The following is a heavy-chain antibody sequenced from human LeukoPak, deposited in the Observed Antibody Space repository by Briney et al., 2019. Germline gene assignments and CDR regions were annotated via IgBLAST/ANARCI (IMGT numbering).Heavy chain of an antibody. CDR2: TSGSGGST. CDR1: GFTLSSYA. CDR3: AKQESWSNFDS. D-gene: IGHD2-15*01. V-gene: IGHV3-23*01. J-gene: IGHJ4*02. Sequence: GGSLRLSCTASGFTLSSYAMSCVRQAPGKGLEWVSATSGSGGSTFSADSVKGRFTISRDNSKNTLYLQMNSLRAEDTAVYYCAKQESWSNFDSWGQGTLVTVSS.